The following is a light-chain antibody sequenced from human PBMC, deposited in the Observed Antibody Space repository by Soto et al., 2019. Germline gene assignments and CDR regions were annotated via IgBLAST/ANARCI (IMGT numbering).Light chain of an antibody. CDR3: QQYGSLSWT. J-gene: IGKJ1*01. V-gene: IGKV3-20*01. CDR2: GAS. CDR1: QGVASNY. Sequence: EMLLTKSPGNRSLSPVAKTTLSSWPSQGVASNYLAWYQQKPGQPPRIIIFGASGRATGIPDRFSGSGSGTDFTLTISRLEPEDFAVYYCQQYGSLSWTFGQGTKVDIK.